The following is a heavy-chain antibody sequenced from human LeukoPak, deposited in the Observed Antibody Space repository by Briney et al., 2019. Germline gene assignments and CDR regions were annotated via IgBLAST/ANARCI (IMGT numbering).Heavy chain of an antibody. Sequence: SETLSLTCTVSGGSISSYYWSWIRQPAGKGLEWIGYIYYSGSTNYNPSLKSRVTISVDTSKNQFSLKLSSVTAADTAVYYCARGNYDFWSGYYTEDYYYYGMDVWGQGTTVTVSS. D-gene: IGHD3-3*01. CDR1: GGSISSYY. CDR2: IYYSGST. J-gene: IGHJ6*02. V-gene: IGHV4-59*12. CDR3: ARGNYDFWSGYYTEDYYYYGMDV.